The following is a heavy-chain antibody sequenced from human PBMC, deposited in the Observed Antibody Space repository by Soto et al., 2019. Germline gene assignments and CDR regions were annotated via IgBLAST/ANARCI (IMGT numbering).Heavy chain of an antibody. CDR2: ILYDGSNK. D-gene: IGHD6-13*01. J-gene: IGHJ4*02. CDR1: GFTFSSYG. CDR3: ARDGSKIAAEWVSYYFDY. Sequence: PGGSLILSCAASGFTFSSYGMHWVRQAPGKGLEWVAVILYDGSNKYYADSVKGRFTISRDNSKNTLYLQMNSLRAEDTAVYYCARDGSKIAAEWVSYYFDYWGQGTLVTVSS. V-gene: IGHV3-33*01.